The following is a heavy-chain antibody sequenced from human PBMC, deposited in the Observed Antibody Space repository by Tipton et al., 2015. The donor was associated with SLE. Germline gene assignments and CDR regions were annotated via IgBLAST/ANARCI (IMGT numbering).Heavy chain of an antibody. CDR1: GFTFSSYW. Sequence: SLRLSCAASGFTFSSYWMSWVRQVPGKGLEWVANIKQDGSEKYYVDSVKGRFTISRDNAKNSLYLQMNSLRAEDTAVYYCARDLGIAAAGYYYYGMDVWGQGTTVTVSS. CDR3: ARDLGIAAAGYYYYGMDV. D-gene: IGHD6-13*01. V-gene: IGHV3-7*01. J-gene: IGHJ6*02. CDR2: IKQDGSEK.